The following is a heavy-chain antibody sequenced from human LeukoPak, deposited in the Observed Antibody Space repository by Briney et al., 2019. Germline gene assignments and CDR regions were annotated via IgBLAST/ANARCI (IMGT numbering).Heavy chain of an antibody. CDR3: AKDEGYCSGGACYRQDY. CDR2: ISNDGSNQ. Sequence: GRSLRVSCAASGFTFSGYAMHWVRQAPGKGVEWVAVISNDGSNQYYADSVKGRFTISRDNSKNTLYLQINSLRAEDPAVYYCAKDEGYCSGGACYRQDYWGQGTLVTVSS. CDR1: GFTFSGYA. D-gene: IGHD2-15*01. V-gene: IGHV3-30*04. J-gene: IGHJ4*02.